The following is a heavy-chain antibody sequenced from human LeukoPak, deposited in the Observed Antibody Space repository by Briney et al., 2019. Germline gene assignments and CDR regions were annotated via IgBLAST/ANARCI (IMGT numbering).Heavy chain of an antibody. V-gene: IGHV3-74*01. D-gene: IGHD3-22*01. J-gene: IGHJ2*01. Sequence: PGGSLRLSCAASGFTFSSYWMHWVRQAPGKGLVWVSRINTDGSSTTYADSVKGRFTISRDNSKNTLYLQMNSLRAEDTAVYYCAREVYYDSSGYYLDWYFDLWGRGTLVTVSS. CDR2: INTDGSST. CDR1: GFTFSSYW. CDR3: AREVYYDSSGYYLDWYFDL.